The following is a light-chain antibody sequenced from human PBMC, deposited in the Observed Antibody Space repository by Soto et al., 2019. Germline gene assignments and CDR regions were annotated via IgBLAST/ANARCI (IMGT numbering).Light chain of an antibody. CDR1: QSVSSY. CDR3: QQRSNWPQIT. CDR2: DAS. J-gene: IGKJ5*01. Sequence: EIVLTQSPATRYLSPVKRATLYCXXSQSVSSYLAWYQQKPGQAPRLLIYDASNRATGIPARFSGSGSGTDFTLTISSLEPEDFAVYYCQQRSNWPQITFGQGTRLEIK. V-gene: IGKV3-11*01.